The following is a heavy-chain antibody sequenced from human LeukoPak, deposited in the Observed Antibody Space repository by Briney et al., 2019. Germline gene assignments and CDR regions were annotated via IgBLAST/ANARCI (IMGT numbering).Heavy chain of an antibody. Sequence: ASETLSLTCTVSGGSISSGDYYWSWIRQPPGKGLEYIGYIYYSGSTYYNPSLKSRITISVDTSKDQFSLKLSSVTAADTAVYYCARGSWSSSIDYWGQGTLVTVSS. J-gene: IGHJ4*02. CDR2: IYYSGST. D-gene: IGHD6-6*01. V-gene: IGHV4-30-4*01. CDR3: ARGSWSSSIDY. CDR1: GGSISSGDYY.